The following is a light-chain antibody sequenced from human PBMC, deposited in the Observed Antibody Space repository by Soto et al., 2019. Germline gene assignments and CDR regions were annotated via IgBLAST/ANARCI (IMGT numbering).Light chain of an antibody. V-gene: IGKV2-28*01. CDR2: WAS. CDR1: QSLLQTNGNTY. Sequence: DVVMTQSPLSLPVTPGEPASISCRSSQSLLQTNGNTYLDWYLQKPGQSPKVLIYWASTRESGVPDRFSGSGSGTDFTLTISSLQAEDVAVYYCQQYYSAPLTFGGGTKVDIK. J-gene: IGKJ4*01. CDR3: QQYYSAPLT.